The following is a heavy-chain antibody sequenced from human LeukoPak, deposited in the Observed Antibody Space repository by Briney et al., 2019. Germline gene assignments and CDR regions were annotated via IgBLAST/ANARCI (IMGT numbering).Heavy chain of an antibody. Sequence: KPGGSLRLSCAASGFTFSSYSINWVRQAPGKGLEWVSCISSSSNYIYYADPVKGRFTISRENAKNSLYLQMNSLRAEDTAVYYCARELLTYSNHKLGHYMDVWGKGTTVTVSS. J-gene: IGHJ6*03. D-gene: IGHD4-11*01. CDR1: GFTFSSYS. V-gene: IGHV3-21*01. CDR2: ISSSSNYI. CDR3: ARELLTYSNHKLGHYMDV.